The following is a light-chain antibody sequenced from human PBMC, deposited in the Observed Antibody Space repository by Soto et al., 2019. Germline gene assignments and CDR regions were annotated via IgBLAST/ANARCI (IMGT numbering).Light chain of an antibody. CDR3: QQYDNLLLT. CDR2: DAS. J-gene: IGKJ4*01. CDR1: HDISNY. V-gene: IGKV1-33*01. Sequence: DIPMTQSPSSLSASVGDRVTITCRASHDISNYLNWYQQKPGKAPKLLIYDASNLETGVPSRFSGSGSGTDFTFTISSLQPEDIATYYCQQYDNLLLTFGGGTKVEI.